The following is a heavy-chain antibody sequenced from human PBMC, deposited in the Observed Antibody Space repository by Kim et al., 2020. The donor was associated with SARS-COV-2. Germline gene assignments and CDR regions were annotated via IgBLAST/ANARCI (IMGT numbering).Heavy chain of an antibody. J-gene: IGHJ3*02. CDR3: ARRRGYSYGPGAFDI. V-gene: IGHV3-53*01. D-gene: IGHD5-18*01. Sequence: DSVKGRFTISRDNSKNTLYLQMNSRRAEDTAVYYCARRRGYSYGPGAFDIWGQGTMVTVSS.